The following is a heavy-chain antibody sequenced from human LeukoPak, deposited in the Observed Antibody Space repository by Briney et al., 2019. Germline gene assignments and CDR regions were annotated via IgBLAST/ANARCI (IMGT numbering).Heavy chain of an antibody. CDR2: ISSSSSTI. Sequence: GGSLRLSCAASGFTFSSYSMNWVRQAPGKGLEWVSFISSSSSTIYYADSVKGRFTISRDNAKNSLYLQMNSLRAEDTAVYYCAKDRGGSYSAIDYWGQGTLVTVSS. J-gene: IGHJ4*02. V-gene: IGHV3-48*04. D-gene: IGHD1-26*01. CDR1: GFTFSSYS. CDR3: AKDRGGSYSAIDY.